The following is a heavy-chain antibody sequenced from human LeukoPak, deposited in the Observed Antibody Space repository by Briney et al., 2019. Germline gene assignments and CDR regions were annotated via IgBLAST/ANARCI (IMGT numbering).Heavy chain of an antibody. D-gene: IGHD3-22*01. J-gene: IGHJ4*02. CDR2: INPSGGST. Sequence: ASVKVSCRAPGYIFTGYYMHWVRQAPGQGLEWMGIINPSGGSTSYAQKFQGRVTMTRDTSTSTVYMELSSLRSEDTAVHYCARDRHYDSSGYPDYWGQGTLVTVSS. V-gene: IGHV1-46*01. CDR3: ARDRHYDSSGYPDY. CDR1: GYIFTGYY.